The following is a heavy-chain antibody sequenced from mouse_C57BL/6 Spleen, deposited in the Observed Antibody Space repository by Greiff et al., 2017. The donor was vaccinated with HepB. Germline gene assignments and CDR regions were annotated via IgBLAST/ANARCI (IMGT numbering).Heavy chain of an antibody. J-gene: IGHJ2*01. V-gene: IGHV1-54*01. D-gene: IGHD2-2*01. Sequence: VQLQQSGAELVRPGTSVKVSCKASGYAFTNYLIEWVKQRPGQGLEWIGVINPGSGGTNYNEKFKGKATLTADKSSSTAYMQLSSLPSEDSAVYSCAREGLRRDFDYWGQGTTLTVSS. CDR2: INPGSGGT. CDR3: AREGLRRDFDY. CDR1: GYAFTNYL.